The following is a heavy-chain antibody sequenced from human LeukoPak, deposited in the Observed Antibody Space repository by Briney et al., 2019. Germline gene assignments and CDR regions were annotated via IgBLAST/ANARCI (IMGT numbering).Heavy chain of an antibody. CDR2: IKQDGNER. CDR3: ARTGGSSGWYSPALLKYYSDY. Sequence: SGGSLKLSCAASGFTFSSYWMSWVRQAPGKGLEWVANIKQDGNERYYVDSVKGRFTISRDNAKNSLYLQMNSLRAEDTAVYYCARTGGSSGWYSPALLKYYSDYWGQGTLVTVSS. D-gene: IGHD6-19*01. CDR1: GFTFSSYW. J-gene: IGHJ4*02. V-gene: IGHV3-7*01.